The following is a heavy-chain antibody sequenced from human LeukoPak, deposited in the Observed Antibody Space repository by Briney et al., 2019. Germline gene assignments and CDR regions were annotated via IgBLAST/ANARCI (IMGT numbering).Heavy chain of an antibody. CDR3: AKDQGLRSRTYYYCYMDV. V-gene: IGHV3-43D*04. CDR1: GFTFDDYA. CDR2: ISWDGGST. J-gene: IGHJ6*03. D-gene: IGHD4-17*01. Sequence: GGSLRLSCAASGFTFDDYAMHWVRQAPGKGLEWVSLISWDGGSTYYADSVKGRFTISRDNSKNSLYLQMNSLRAEDTALYYCAKDQGLRSRTYYYCYMDVWGKGTTVTVSS.